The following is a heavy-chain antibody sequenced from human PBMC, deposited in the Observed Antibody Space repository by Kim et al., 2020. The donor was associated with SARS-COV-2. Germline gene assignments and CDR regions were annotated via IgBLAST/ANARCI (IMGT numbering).Heavy chain of an antibody. D-gene: IGHD1-26*01. J-gene: IGHJ4*02. CDR3: ARDRGSYPHDFDY. V-gene: IGHV1-2*02. Sequence: QKFQGRVTMTSDTSSSTAYMELSRLRSDDTAVYFCARDRGSYPHDFDYWGQGTLVTVSS.